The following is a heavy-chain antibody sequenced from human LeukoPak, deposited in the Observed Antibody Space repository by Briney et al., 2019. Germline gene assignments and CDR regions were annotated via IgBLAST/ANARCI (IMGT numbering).Heavy chain of an antibody. Sequence: PGGSLRLSCAASGFTVSSNYMTWVRQAPGQGLEWVSVIYFGGTTYYADSVKGRFTISRDNSKNTVYLQMNSLRVEDTAVYYCAKDIQSAWGLGTMVIVSS. J-gene: IGHJ3*01. CDR1: GFTVSSNY. CDR3: AKDIQSA. D-gene: IGHD2-15*01. CDR2: IYFGGTT. V-gene: IGHV3-53*01.